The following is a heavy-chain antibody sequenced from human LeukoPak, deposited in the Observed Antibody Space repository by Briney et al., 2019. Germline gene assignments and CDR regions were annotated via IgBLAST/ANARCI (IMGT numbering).Heavy chain of an antibody. J-gene: IGHJ4*02. CDR3: ARDYGDYYFDY. CDR2: IKQDGSEK. Sequence: GGSLRLSCAASEFTFSSYSMNWVRQAPGKGLEWVANIKQDGSEKYYVDSVKGRFTISRDNAKNSLYLQMNSLRAEDTAVYYCARDYGDYYFDYWGQGTLVTVSS. V-gene: IGHV3-7*03. CDR1: EFTFSSYS. D-gene: IGHD4-17*01.